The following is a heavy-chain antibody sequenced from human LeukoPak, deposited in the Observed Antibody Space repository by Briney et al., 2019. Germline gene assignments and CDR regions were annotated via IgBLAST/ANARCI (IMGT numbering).Heavy chain of an antibody. J-gene: IGHJ2*01. CDR2: MPFSGST. CDR1: GGPVSNGNYY. Sequence: PSETLSLTCTDSGGPVSNGNYYWSWIRQPPGKGLEWIGNMPFSGSTNYNPSLESRVTISVDTSMNQLSLLLTSATAADTAVYYCARDSLLRGSGWDYWYFDLWGRGTLVTVSS. V-gene: IGHV4-61*01. D-gene: IGHD6-25*01. CDR3: ARDSLLRGSGWDYWYFDL.